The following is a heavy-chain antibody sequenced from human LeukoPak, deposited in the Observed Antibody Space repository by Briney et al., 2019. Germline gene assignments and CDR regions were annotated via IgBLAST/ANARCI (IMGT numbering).Heavy chain of an antibody. Sequence: SVKVSCKASGGTFSSYAISWVRQAPGQGLEWMGGIIPIFGTANYAQKFQGRVAITTDESTSTAYMELSSLRSEDTAVYYCAREGSTTDAFDIWGEGTMVTVSS. D-gene: IGHD4-11*01. CDR1: GGTFSSYA. J-gene: IGHJ3*02. CDR3: AREGSTTDAFDI. V-gene: IGHV1-69*05. CDR2: IIPIFGTA.